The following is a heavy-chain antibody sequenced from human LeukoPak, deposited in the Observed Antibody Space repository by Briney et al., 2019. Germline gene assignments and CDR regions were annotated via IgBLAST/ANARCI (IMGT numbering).Heavy chain of an antibody. CDR3: ATDIPHGSGSFSYFDY. Sequence: GTLRLSCAASGFTFSSYGMSWVRQAPGKGLEWVSAISGSGGSTYYADSVKGRFTISRDNSKNTLYLQMNSLRAEDTAVYYCATDIPHGSGSFSYFDYWGQGTLVTVSS. CDR1: GFTFSSYG. D-gene: IGHD3-10*01. CDR2: ISGSGGST. V-gene: IGHV3-23*01. J-gene: IGHJ4*02.